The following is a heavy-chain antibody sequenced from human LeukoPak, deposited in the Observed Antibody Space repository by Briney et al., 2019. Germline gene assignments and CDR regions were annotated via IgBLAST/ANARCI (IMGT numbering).Heavy chain of an antibody. V-gene: IGHV1-69*13. CDR3: ARGPHNEIRWYLFDY. J-gene: IGHJ4*02. CDR2: IIPIFGTA. CDR1: GGTFSSYA. D-gene: IGHD4-23*01. Sequence: ASVKVSCKASGGTFSSYAISWVRQAPGQGLEWMGGIIPIFGTANYAQKFQGRVTITADESTSTAYMELSSLRSEDTAVYYCARGPHNEIRWYLFDYWGQGTLVTVSS.